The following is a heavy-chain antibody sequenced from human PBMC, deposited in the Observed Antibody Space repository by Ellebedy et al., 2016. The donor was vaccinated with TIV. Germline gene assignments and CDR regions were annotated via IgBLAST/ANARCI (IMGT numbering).Heavy chain of an antibody. CDR3: AKDMTVAGTDLDY. CDR2: IGSSGSYI. D-gene: IGHD6-19*01. V-gene: IGHV3-21*04. J-gene: IGHJ4*02. Sequence: GGSLRLXXVASGFTFSSYSMNWVRQAPGKGLEWVSSIGSSGSYIYYADSVKGRFTISRDNAKNSLFLQMNSLRVEDTALYYCAKDMTVAGTDLDYWGQGTLVTVSS. CDR1: GFTFSSYS.